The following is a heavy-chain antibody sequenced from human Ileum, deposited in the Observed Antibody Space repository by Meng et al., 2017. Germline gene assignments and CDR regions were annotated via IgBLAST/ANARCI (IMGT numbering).Heavy chain of an antibody. J-gene: IGHJ4*02. CDR3: ARHGGYYQDF. CDR1: GASVSANSY. CDR2: IDQSGNS. V-gene: IGHV4-4*02. D-gene: IGHD4/OR15-4a*01. Sequence: QAQLQESGPGLVKPSETLSLTCSVSGASVSANSYWSWVRQPPGKGLAWIGQIDQSGNSYYSPSLKSRVTMSIDKSKNQFSLRLTSVTAADTAVYYCARHGGYYQDFWGQGTLVTVSS.